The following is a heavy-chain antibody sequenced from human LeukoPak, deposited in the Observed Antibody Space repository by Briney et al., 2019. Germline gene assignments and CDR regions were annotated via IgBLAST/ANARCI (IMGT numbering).Heavy chain of an antibody. V-gene: IGHV4-34*01. J-gene: IGHJ4*02. D-gene: IGHD6-19*01. CDR3: ARAAGGGSGWNFDY. CDR2: INHSGST. Sequence: SETLSLTCAVYGGSFSGQYWSWIRQPPGKGLEWIGEINHSGSTNYNPSLKSRVTISIDTSKNQFSLKPSSVTAADTAVYYCARAAGGGSGWNFDYWGQGTLVSVSS. CDR1: GGSFSGQY.